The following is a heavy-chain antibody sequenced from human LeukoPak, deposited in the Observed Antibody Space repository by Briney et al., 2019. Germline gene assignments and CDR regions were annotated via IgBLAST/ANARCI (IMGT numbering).Heavy chain of an antibody. V-gene: IGHV3-21*01. D-gene: IGHD6-13*01. CDR3: ARARYSSSWYPVY. CDR1: GFTFSSYS. Sequence: GGSLRLSCAASGFTFSSYSMNWVRQAPGKGLEWVSSISSSSSYIYYADSVKGRFTISRDNAKNSLYLQMNSLRAEDTAVYYCARARYSSSWYPVYWGQGTLVTVSS. CDR2: ISSSSSYI. J-gene: IGHJ4*02.